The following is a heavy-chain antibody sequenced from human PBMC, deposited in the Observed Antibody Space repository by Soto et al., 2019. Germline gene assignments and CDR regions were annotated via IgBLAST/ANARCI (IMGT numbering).Heavy chain of an antibody. V-gene: IGHV5-51*01. CDR1: GYSFTNYW. CDR2: IYPGNSNT. J-gene: IGHJ4*02. CDR3: ARPSDVGLASSFEY. Sequence: PGESLKISCQGSGYSFTNYWIGWVCQMPGTGLEWLGIIYPGNSNTRYSPSFEGQVTMSADKSINTAYLQWSSLRASDTAIYFCARPSDVGLASSFEYWGQGTQVTVSS.